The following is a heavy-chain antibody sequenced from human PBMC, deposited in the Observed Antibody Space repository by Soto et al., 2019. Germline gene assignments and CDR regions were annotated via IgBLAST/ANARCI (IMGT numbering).Heavy chain of an antibody. CDR2: IDDSGGST. D-gene: IGHD7-27*01. CDR1: GFTFSRYA. V-gene: IGHV3-23*01. Sequence: EVLLLESGGGLVQPGGSLRLSCAASGFTFSRYAMTWVRQAPGKGLEWVSAIDDSGGSTYYADSVKGRFTVSRDNCKNTLYLQMNSMRDEDTAVYYCAKARPTGDNWGQGTLVTVSS. CDR3: AKARPTGDN. J-gene: IGHJ1*01.